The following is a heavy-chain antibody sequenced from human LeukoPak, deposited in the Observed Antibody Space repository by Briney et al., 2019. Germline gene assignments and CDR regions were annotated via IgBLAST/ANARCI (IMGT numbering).Heavy chain of an antibody. J-gene: IGHJ4*02. V-gene: IGHV3-23*01. CDR1: GFTFSSYA. CDR2: VSASGGST. Sequence: PGGSLRLSCAASGFTFSSYALNWVRQAPGKGLEWVSTVSASGGSTYYADSVKGRFTISRDNSKNTLYLQMNSLRAEDTAVYYCARHPEPGYCSSTSCHESYFDYWGQGTLVTVSS. D-gene: IGHD2-2*01. CDR3: ARHPEPGYCSSTSCHESYFDY.